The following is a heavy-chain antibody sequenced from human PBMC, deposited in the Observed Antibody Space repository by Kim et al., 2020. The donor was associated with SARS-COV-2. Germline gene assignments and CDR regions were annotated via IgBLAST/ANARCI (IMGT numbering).Heavy chain of an antibody. J-gene: IGHJ6*02. V-gene: IGHV1-2*02. D-gene: IGHD2-21*01. CDR2: ISTDSGAT. CDR3: ASGDTVVASRYYYAMDV. Sequence: ASVKVSCKASGYTFTDYSIHWVRHAPGRGLEWMAWISTDSGATNNAQKFQDRITLTRDTSINTTYMELRSLRSDDTAAYFCASGDTVVASRYYYAMDVWGQGTAVTVSS. CDR1: GYTFTDYS.